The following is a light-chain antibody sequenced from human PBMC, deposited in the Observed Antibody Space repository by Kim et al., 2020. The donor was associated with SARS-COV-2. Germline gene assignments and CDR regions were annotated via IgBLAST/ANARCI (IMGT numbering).Light chain of an antibody. CDR2: DVI. CDR1: SSDVGVYNY. J-gene: IGLJ3*02. Sequence: GQSVTISCTGTSSDVGVYNYVSWYQQHPGKAPKLMIYDVIKRPSGVPDRFSGSKSGNAASLTISGLQAEDEADYYCCSYAGSYTWVFGGGTQLTVL. CDR3: CSYAGSYTWV. V-gene: IGLV2-11*01.